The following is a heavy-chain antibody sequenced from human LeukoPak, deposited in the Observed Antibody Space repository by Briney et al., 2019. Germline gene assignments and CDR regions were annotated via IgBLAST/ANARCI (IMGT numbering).Heavy chain of an antibody. CDR2: ISGSGGST. CDR3: ARDKSLGELSLIDY. Sequence: GGSLRLSCAASGFTFSNAWMSWVRQAPGKGLEWVSGISGSGGSTYYADSVKGRFTISRDYSMNTLYLQMNSLRADDTAVYYCARDKSLGELSLIDYWGQGTLVTVSS. CDR1: GFTFSNAW. D-gene: IGHD3-16*02. V-gene: IGHV3-23*01. J-gene: IGHJ4*02.